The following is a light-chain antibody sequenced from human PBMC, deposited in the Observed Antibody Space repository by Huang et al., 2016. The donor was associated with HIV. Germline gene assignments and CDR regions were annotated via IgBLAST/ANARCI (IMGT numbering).Light chain of an antibody. Sequence: EIVLTQSPATLSLSPGETATLSCRASQTVSTYLAWYQQTPGQAPRLLIYEASSRATGTPARFSGSGSGTDFTLTIRSLEREDFAVYYCQQRNNWPPVITFGQGTRLEIK. V-gene: IGKV3-11*01. CDR3: QQRNNWPPVIT. CDR1: QTVSTY. J-gene: IGKJ5*01. CDR2: EAS.